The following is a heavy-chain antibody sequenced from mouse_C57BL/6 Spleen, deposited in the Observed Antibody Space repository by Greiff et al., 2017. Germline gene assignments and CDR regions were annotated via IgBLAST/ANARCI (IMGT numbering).Heavy chain of an antibody. D-gene: IGHD4-1*01. CDR1: GYTFTSYW. V-gene: IGHV1-53*01. J-gene: IGHJ3*01. CDR3: ARNSGPWFAY. CDR2: INPSNGGT. Sequence: VQVVESGTELVKPGASVKLSCKASGYTFTSYWMHWVKQRPGQGLEWIGNINPSNGGTNYNEKFKSKATLTVDKSSSTAYMQLSSLTSEDSAVYYCARNSGPWFAYWGQGTLVTVSA.